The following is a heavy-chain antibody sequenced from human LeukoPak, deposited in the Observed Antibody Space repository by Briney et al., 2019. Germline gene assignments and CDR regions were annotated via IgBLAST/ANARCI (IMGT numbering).Heavy chain of an antibody. J-gene: IGHJ4*02. V-gene: IGHV1-69*05. CDR1: GGTFSSYA. CDR2: IIPIFGTA. CDR3: ASLYCSGGSCPVD. Sequence: SVKVSCKASGGTFSSYAISWVRQAPGQGLEWMGRIIPIFGTANYAQKFQGRVTITTDESTSTAYMELSRLRSDDTAVYYCASLYCSGGSCPVDWGQGTLVTVSS. D-gene: IGHD2-15*01.